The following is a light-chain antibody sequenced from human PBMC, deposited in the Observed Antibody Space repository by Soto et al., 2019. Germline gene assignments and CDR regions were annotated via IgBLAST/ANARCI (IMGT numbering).Light chain of an antibody. V-gene: IGKV3-15*01. CDR1: HSVNSH. CDR3: QQYKNWPL. CDR2: GAS. J-gene: IGKJ5*01. Sequence: MMMTHSPATLXVSRGERFXXSCRTSHSVNSHVAWYQQKPGQAPRLLLYGASTRATGIPVRFSGSGFGTEFTLTISSLQSEDFAVYYCQQYKNWPLFGQGTRLEI.